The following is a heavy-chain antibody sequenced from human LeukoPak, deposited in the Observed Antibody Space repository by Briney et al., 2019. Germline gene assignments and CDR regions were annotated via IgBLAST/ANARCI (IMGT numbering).Heavy chain of an antibody. Sequence: PGGSLRLSCAASGFTFSSYSMNWVRQAPGKGLEWVSSISSSSSYIYYADSVKGRFTISRDNAKNSLYLQMNSLRAEDTALYYCARVGAAAGLYYYYYYYMDVWGKGTTVTVSS. CDR3: ARVGAAAGLYYYYYYYMDV. D-gene: IGHD6-13*01. V-gene: IGHV3-21*04. CDR2: ISSSSSYI. J-gene: IGHJ6*03. CDR1: GFTFSSYS.